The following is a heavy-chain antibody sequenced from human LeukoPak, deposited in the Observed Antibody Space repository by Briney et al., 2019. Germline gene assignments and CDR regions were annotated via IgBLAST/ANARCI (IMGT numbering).Heavy chain of an antibody. Sequence: GGSLRLSCAASGFTFSSYGMSWVRQAPGKGLEWVSAITGSGGRTYYADSVKGRFTISRDNSRDRLYLETNSLRAEDTAVYYCARDRMGAIMYFDVWGRGTLVTVSS. V-gene: IGHV3-23*01. D-gene: IGHD3-10*01. CDR2: ITGSGGRT. J-gene: IGHJ2*01. CDR3: ARDRMGAIMYFDV. CDR1: GFTFSSYG.